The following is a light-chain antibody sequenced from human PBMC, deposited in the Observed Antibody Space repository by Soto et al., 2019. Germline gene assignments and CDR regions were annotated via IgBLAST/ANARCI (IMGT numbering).Light chain of an antibody. CDR2: DAS. CDR1: QSVNRN. J-gene: IGKJ4*01. V-gene: IGKV3-15*01. CDR3: QQYNNWPLT. Sequence: PGERATLSCRASQSVNRNLAWYQQKPGQTPRLLIYDASSRATGIPARFSSSGSGTDFTLTISSQQSEDFAVYYCQQYNNWPLTFGGGTNVEIK.